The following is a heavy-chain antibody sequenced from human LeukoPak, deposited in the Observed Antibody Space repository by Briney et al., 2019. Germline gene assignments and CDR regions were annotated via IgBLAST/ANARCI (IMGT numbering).Heavy chain of an antibody. CDR3: ARSSATGLVNY. Sequence: SETLSLTCTVSGDSISSYYLGWIRQPPGKGLEWIGNIYYSGSTYYNASLKSRVTISVDTSKNQFSLKLSSVTATDTAVYFCARSSATGLVNYWGQGTLVTVSS. CDR1: GDSISSYY. J-gene: IGHJ4*02. V-gene: IGHV4-39*01. CDR2: IYYSGST. D-gene: IGHD2-21*01.